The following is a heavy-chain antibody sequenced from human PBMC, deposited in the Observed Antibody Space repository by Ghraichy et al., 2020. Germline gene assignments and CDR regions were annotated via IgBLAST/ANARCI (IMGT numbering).Heavy chain of an antibody. V-gene: IGHV4-61*01. J-gene: IGHJ3*02. CDR2: IYYSGST. CDR3: ARGDGSYRPSAFDI. D-gene: IGHD1-26*01. CDR1: GGSVSSGSYY. Sequence: SETLSPTCTVSGGSVSSGSYYWSWIRQPPGKGLEWIGYIYYSGSTNYNPSLKSRVTISVDTSKNQFSLKLSSVTAADTAVYYCARGDGSYRPSAFDIWGQGTMVTVSS.